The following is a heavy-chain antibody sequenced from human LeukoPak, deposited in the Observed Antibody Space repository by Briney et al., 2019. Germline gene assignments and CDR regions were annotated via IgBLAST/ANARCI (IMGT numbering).Heavy chain of an antibody. CDR2: IYFSGNT. CDR3: ARSAIFGVVRGNVPTNWFDP. CDR1: RGSVTSYY. V-gene: IGHV4-59*02. D-gene: IGHD3-3*01. Sequence: SETLSLTCTVSRGSVTSYYWSWIRQPPGKGLEWIGDIYFSGNTKYNPSLQSRVTISLDMSQNQFSLRLRSVTAADTAVYYCARSAIFGVVRGNVPTNWFDPWGQGTLVTVSS. J-gene: IGHJ5*02.